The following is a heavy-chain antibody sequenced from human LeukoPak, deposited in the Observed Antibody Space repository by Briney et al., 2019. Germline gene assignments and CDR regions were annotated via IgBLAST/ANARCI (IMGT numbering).Heavy chain of an antibody. J-gene: IGHJ4*02. V-gene: IGHV1-18*01. CDR3: ASSAGFFSSLIAY. CDR2: INVYNGNT. CDR1: GYTFTSYG. D-gene: IGHD2-2*01. Sequence: ASVKVSCKASGYTFTSYGISWVRQAPGQGLEWMGWINVYNGNTNYAQKLQGRVTMTRDTSTSTVYMELSSLRSEDTAVYYCASSAGFFSSLIAYWGQGTLVTVSS.